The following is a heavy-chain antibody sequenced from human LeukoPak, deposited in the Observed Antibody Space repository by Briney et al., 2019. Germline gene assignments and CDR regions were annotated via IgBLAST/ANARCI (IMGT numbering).Heavy chain of an antibody. CDR2: IWYDGSKK. V-gene: IGHV3-33*06. D-gene: IGHD3-10*01. CDR3: AKGVPTDV. J-gene: IGHJ6*04. CDR1: GFTFSSNG. Sequence: GGSLRLSCAASGFTFSSNGMHWVRQAPGKGLEWVAVIWYDGSKKYYADSVKGRFTISRDNSKNTLDLQMNSLRAEDTAVYYCAKGVPTDVWGKGTTVTVSS.